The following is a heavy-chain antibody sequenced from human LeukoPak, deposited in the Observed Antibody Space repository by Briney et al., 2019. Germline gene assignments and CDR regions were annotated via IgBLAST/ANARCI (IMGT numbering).Heavy chain of an antibody. Sequence: GGSLRLSCAASGFTFSSHWMTWVRQAPGKGLEWVSYISSSSSYTNYADSVKGRFTISRDNAKNSLYLQMNSLRAEDTAVYYCARVPLGGYYFDYWGQGTLVTVSS. CDR2: ISSSSSYT. V-gene: IGHV3-21*05. CDR1: GFTFSSHW. J-gene: IGHJ4*02. D-gene: IGHD3-16*01. CDR3: ARVPLGGYYFDY.